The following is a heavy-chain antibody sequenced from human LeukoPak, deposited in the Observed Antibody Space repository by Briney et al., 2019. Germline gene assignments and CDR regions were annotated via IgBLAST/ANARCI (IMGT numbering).Heavy chain of an antibody. CDR3: ARDLDSSSSGDAFDI. CDR1: GFTFSSYG. J-gene: IGHJ3*02. Sequence: PGGSLRLSCATFGFTFSSYGMTWVRQAPGKGLEWVSTISISGGTTYYADSVKGRSSISRDNSKNTLYLQMNSLRAEDTAVYYCARDLDSSSSGDAFDIWGQGTMVTVSS. V-gene: IGHV3-23*01. CDR2: ISISGGTT. D-gene: IGHD6-6*01.